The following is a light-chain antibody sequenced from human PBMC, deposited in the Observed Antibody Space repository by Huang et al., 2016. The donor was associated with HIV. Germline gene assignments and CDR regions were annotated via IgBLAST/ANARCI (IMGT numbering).Light chain of an antibody. V-gene: IGKV3-11*01. CDR1: QSIGTY. J-gene: IGKJ4*01. CDR2: DVS. CDR3: QQRSKWPLT. Sequence: EIVLTQSPVTLSLSPGDRATLSCRASQSIGTYLAWYQQKSGQAPRLLIYDVSNRAAGVPARFSASGSGTDFTLTMASLDPDDFAIYHCQQRSKWPLTFGGGTKVEMK.